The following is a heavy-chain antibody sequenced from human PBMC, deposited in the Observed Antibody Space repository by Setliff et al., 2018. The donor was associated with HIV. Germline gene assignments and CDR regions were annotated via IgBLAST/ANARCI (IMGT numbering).Heavy chain of an antibody. D-gene: IGHD3-10*01. CDR1: GFSLTTSGIR. CDR2: IDWEDDK. CDR3: ARTYGSASKLDY. J-gene: IGHJ4*02. Sequence: CRPTLVNPTQTLTLTCTFSGFSLTTSGIRVTWVRQPPGKALEWLARIDWEDDKFYSTSLKTRLTISKDTSKNQVVLTMTNMGPLDTATYFCARTYGSASKLDYWGPGTLVTVSS. V-gene: IGHV2-70*04.